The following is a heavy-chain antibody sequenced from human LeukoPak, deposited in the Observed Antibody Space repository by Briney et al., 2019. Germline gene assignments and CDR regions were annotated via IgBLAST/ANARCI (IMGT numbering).Heavy chain of an antibody. V-gene: IGHV3-30*02. Sequence: GGSLRLSCAASGFTFSSYGMHWVRQAPGKGLEWVAFIRYDGSNKYYADSVKGRFTISRDNAKNSLYLQMNSLRAEDTAVYYCASWVAGDYYDSSGYSDYWGQGTLVTVSS. D-gene: IGHD3-22*01. CDR1: GFTFSSYG. J-gene: IGHJ4*02. CDR3: ASWVAGDYYDSSGYSDY. CDR2: IRYDGSNK.